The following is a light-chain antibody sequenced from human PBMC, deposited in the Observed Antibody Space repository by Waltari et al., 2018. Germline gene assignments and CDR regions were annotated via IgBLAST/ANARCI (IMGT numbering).Light chain of an antibody. CDR3: SSYTGSSTVI. CDR1: SGNIGPYKF. J-gene: IGLJ2*01. CDR2: DCN. V-gene: IGLV2-14*03. Sequence: QSALTQPASVSGSPGQSITIPCTGSSGNIGPYKFVSWYQQHPGRTPRLIYYDCNIRPSGISDRFSGSKSGATASLTISGLQTEDEADYYCSSYTGSSTVIFGGGTRLTVL.